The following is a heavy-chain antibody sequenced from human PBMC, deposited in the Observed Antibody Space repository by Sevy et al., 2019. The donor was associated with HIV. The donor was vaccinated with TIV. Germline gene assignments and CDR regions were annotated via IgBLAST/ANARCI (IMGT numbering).Heavy chain of an antibody. J-gene: IGHJ6*02. Sequence: GGSLRLSCAASGFTFSSYGMYWVRQAPGKGLEWVAVISYDGSNKYYADSVKGRFTISRDNSKNTLYLQMNSLRAEDTAVYYCAGRGPYCSGGSCYSSLMDVWGQRTTVTVSS. V-gene: IGHV3-30*03. CDR1: GFTFSSYG. D-gene: IGHD2-15*01. CDR2: ISYDGSNK. CDR3: AGRGPYCSGGSCYSSLMDV.